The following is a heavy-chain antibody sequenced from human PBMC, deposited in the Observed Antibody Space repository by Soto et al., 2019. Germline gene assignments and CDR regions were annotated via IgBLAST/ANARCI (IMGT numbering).Heavy chain of an antibody. CDR2: INAGNGNT. D-gene: IGHD2-15*01. CDR1: GYTFSSYA. V-gene: IGHV1-3*01. Sequence: ASVKVSCKASGYTFSSYAMHWVRQAPGQRLEWMGWINAGNGNTKYSQKFQGRVTITRDTSASTAFMELSSLRSEDTAVYYCARDLGYALPDYWGQGTLVTVSS. J-gene: IGHJ4*02. CDR3: ARDLGYALPDY.